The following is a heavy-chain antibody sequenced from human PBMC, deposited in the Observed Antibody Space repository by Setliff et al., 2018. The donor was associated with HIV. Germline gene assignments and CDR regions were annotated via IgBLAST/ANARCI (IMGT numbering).Heavy chain of an antibody. V-gene: IGHV3-66*01. Sequence: GESLKISCAGSEFSVSSNTMSWIRQAPGKGPEWVSLIYSGGGTYYADSVKGRFTISRDSSRNTLYLQLTSLRVEDTAVYHCAGGSGSYPKPFDPWGQGTLVTVS. CDR2: IYSGGGT. CDR3: AGGSGSYPKPFDP. CDR1: EFSVSSNT. D-gene: IGHD3-10*01. J-gene: IGHJ5*02.